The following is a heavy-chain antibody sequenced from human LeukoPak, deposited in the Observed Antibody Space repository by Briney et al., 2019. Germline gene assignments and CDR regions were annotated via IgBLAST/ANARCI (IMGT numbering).Heavy chain of an antibody. Sequence: PSETLSLTCTVSGGSISSYYWSWIRQPPGKGLEWIGYIYYSGTTNYNPSLKSRVTISVDTSKNQFSLKLSSVTAADTAVYYCARVGSDPSPGYSGYDRTPPLVHFDYWGQGTLVTVSS. CDR2: IYYSGTT. J-gene: IGHJ4*02. D-gene: IGHD5-12*01. CDR3: ARVGSDPSPGYSGYDRTPPLVHFDY. CDR1: GGSISSYY. V-gene: IGHV4-59*12.